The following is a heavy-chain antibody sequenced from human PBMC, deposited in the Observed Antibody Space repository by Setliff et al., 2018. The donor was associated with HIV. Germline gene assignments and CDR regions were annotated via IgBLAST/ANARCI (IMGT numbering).Heavy chain of an antibody. D-gene: IGHD2-15*01. Sequence: SLKIFCAASGFTFSSYGMHWVRQAPGKGLEWVTFIRHDGINEDYRDSVKGRFSVSRDNSKNTVFLQMNSLRVEDTALYYCARGVPGICSGGTCYLEYWGQGALVTVSS. CDR1: GFTFSSYG. CDR3: ARGVPGICSGGTCYLEY. J-gene: IGHJ4*02. CDR2: IRHDGINE. V-gene: IGHV3-30*02.